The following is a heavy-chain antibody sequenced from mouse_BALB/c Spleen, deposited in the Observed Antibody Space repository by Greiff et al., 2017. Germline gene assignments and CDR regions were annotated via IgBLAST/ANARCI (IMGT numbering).Heavy chain of an antibody. CDR1: GYTFSSYW. D-gene: IGHD2-4*01. CDR2: ILPGSGST. J-gene: IGHJ4*01. Sequence: QVQLKQSGAELMKPGASVKISCKATGYTFSSYWIEWVKQRPGHGLEWIGEILPGSGSTNYNEKFKGKATFTADTSSNTAYMQLSSLTSEDSAVYYCARSPSMITYAMDYWGQGTSVTVSS. CDR3: ARSPSMITYAMDY. V-gene: IGHV1-9*01.